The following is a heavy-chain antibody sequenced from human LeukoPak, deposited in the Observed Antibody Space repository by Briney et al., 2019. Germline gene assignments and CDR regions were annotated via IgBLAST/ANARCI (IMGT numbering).Heavy chain of an antibody. CDR3: ANLLSTNSGSGSPFEN. Sequence: GGSLRLSCAASGFTFSSYAMTWVRQASGKGLEWVSAISGRGVSTYYADSVKGRFTISRDNSKNTLFLQMNSLRAEDTAVYYCANLLSTNSGSGSPFENWGQGTLVTVSS. D-gene: IGHD3-10*01. V-gene: IGHV3-23*01. CDR2: ISGRGVST. J-gene: IGHJ4*02. CDR1: GFTFSSYA.